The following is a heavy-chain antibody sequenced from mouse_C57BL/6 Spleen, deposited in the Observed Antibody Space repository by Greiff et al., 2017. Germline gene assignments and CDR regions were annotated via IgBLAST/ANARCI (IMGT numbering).Heavy chain of an antibody. D-gene: IGHD2-3*01. V-gene: IGHV1-55*01. J-gene: IGHJ2*01. Sequence: QVQLKQSGAELVKPGASVKMSCKASGYTFTSYWITWVKQRPGQGLEWIGDIYPGSGSTNYNEKFKSKATLTVDTSSSTAYMQLSSLTSEDSAVYYCAREGGYYPFDYWGQGTTLTVSS. CDR1: GYTFTSYW. CDR2: IYPGSGST. CDR3: AREGGYYPFDY.